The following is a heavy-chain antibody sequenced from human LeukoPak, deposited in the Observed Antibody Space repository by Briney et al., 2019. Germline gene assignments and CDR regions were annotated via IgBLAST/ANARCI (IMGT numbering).Heavy chain of an antibody. V-gene: IGHV3-30*04. D-gene: IGHD5-12*01. CDR3: ARDLLVADIYYYYGMDV. J-gene: IGHJ6*02. CDR1: GFTFSSYA. CDR2: ISYDGSNK. Sequence: PGRSLRLSCAASGFTFSSYAMHWVRQAPGKGLEWVAVISYDGSNKYYADSVKGRLTISRDNSKNTLYLQMNSLRAEDTAVYYCARDLLVADIYYYYGMDVWGQGTTVTVSS.